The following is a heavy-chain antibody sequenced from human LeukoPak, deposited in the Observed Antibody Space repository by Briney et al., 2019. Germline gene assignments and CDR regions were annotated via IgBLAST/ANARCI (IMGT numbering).Heavy chain of an antibody. J-gene: IGHJ5*02. CDR3: ATAGGDGSRMGFDP. V-gene: IGHV3-74*01. CDR1: GFTFSRYW. Sequence: QPGGSPRLSCADSGFTFSRYWMHWVRQTPGKGLVWVSCISADGSVTRYADSVKGRFTISRDNTKSTLYLQMHSLRAEDTAVYYCATAGGDGSRMGFDPWGQGTLVTVSS. D-gene: IGHD2-15*01. CDR2: ISADGSVT.